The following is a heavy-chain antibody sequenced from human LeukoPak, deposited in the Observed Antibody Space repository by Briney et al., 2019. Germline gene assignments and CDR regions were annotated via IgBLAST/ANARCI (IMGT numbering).Heavy chain of an antibody. J-gene: IGHJ4*02. CDR3: ARRATTYFDY. CDR1: GASISSNSYF. Sequence: PSETLSLTCTVSGASISSNSYFWDWIRQPPGKGLEWIGSVHYSGSTYCNPSLKSRLTISGDTSNNQFSLRLSSVTAADTAVYYCARRATTYFDYWGQGTLVTVSS. V-gene: IGHV4-39*01. D-gene: IGHD1-1*01. CDR2: VHYSGST.